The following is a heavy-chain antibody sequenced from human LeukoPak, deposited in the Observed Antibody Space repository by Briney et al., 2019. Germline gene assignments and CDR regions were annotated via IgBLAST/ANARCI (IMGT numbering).Heavy chain of an antibody. CDR1: GGSFSGYY. CDR3: ARPMIRGVITHPMDV. V-gene: IGHV4-34*01. D-gene: IGHD3-10*01. CDR2: INHSGST. Sequence: SETLSLTCAVYGGSFSGYYWSWIRQPPGKGLEWIGEINHSGSTNYNPSLKSRVTISVDTSKNQFSLKLSSVTAAETAVYYCARPMIRGVITHPMDVWGEGTTVTISS. J-gene: IGHJ6*03.